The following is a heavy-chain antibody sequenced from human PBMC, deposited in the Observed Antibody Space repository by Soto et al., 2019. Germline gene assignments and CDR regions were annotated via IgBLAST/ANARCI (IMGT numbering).Heavy chain of an antibody. D-gene: IGHD2-15*01. CDR3: ARWGHGGNAPGDYFDY. V-gene: IGHV4-34*01. Sequence: SETLSLTCAVYGGSFSGYYWSWIRQPPGKGLEWIGEINHSGSTNYNPSLKRRVTISLDTSKNQFSLKLSAVPAADPAVYDCARWGHGGNAPGDYFDYWGQGTLVTVSS. J-gene: IGHJ4*02. CDR2: INHSGST. CDR1: GGSFSGYY.